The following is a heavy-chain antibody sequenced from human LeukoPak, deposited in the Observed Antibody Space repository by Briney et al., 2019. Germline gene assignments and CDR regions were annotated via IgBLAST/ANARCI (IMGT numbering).Heavy chain of an antibody. Sequence: GGSLRLSCAASGFTVSSSYMSWVRQAPGKGLEWVSRISPTGSTTSYADSVKGRFTVSRDNAKNTLYLQVNNLRAEDTAVYYCARGPNSNWSGLDFWGQGTLLTVSS. J-gene: IGHJ4*02. CDR1: GFTVSSSY. D-gene: IGHD6-6*01. CDR3: ARGPNSNWSGLDF. CDR2: ISPTGSTT. V-gene: IGHV3-74*01.